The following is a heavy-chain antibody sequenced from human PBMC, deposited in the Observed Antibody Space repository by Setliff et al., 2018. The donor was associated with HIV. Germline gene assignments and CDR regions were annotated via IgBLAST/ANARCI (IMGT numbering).Heavy chain of an antibody. CDR1: AFTFDDHA. V-gene: IGHV3-20*04. Sequence: PGESLRLSCATSAFTFDDHAMHWVRQAPGKGLEWVSGINWDGSSTGFADSVKGRFTISRDNAKSSLYLQMNNLRADDTAFYYCAGGSAGLDYWGQGTLVTVSS. D-gene: IGHD6-13*01. J-gene: IGHJ4*02. CDR3: AGGSAGLDY. CDR2: INWDGSST.